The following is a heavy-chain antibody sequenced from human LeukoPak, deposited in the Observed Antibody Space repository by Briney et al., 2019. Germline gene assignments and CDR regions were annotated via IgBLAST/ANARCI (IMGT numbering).Heavy chain of an antibody. CDR2: INHSGST. D-gene: IGHD3-22*01. Sequence: SETLSLTCAVYGGPFSGYYWSWIRQPPGKGLEWIGEINHSGSTNYNPSLKSRVTISVDTSKNQFSLKLSSVTAADTAVYYCARHWGIGSGSYYYYYMDVWGKGTTVTISS. V-gene: IGHV4-34*01. CDR1: GGPFSGYY. CDR3: ARHWGIGSGSYYYYYMDV. J-gene: IGHJ6*03.